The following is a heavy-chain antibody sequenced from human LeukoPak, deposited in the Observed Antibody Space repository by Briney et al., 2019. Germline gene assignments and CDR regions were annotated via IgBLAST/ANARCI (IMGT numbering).Heavy chain of an antibody. V-gene: IGHV1-24*01. CDR2: FDPEDGET. CDR3: ATYSKLYESGRLVFGH. J-gene: IGHJ4*02. D-gene: IGHD3-9*01. Sequence: ASVTVSCKVSGYTLTELSMHWVRQAPGKGLEWMGGFDPEDGETIYAQKFQGRVTMTGDTSTDTAYMELSSLRSEDTAVYYCATYSKLYESGRLVFGHWGQGTLVTVSS. CDR1: GYTLTELS.